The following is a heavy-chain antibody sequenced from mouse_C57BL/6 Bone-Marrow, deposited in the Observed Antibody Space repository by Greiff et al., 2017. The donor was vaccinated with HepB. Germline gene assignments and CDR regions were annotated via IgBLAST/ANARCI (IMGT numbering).Heavy chain of an antibody. J-gene: IGHJ1*03. Sequence: QVQLQQSGAELVRPGASVTLSCKASGYTFTDYEMHWVKQTPVHGLEWIGAIDPETGGTAYNQKFKGKAILTADKSSSTAYMELRSLTSEDSAVYYCTRRGYYYGSSGRNFDVWGTGTTVTVSS. CDR3: TRRGYYYGSSGRNFDV. D-gene: IGHD1-1*01. V-gene: IGHV1-15*01. CDR2: IDPETGGT. CDR1: GYTFTDYE.